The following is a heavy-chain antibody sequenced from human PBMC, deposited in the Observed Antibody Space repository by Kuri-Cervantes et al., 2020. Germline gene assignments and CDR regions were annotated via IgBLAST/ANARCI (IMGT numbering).Heavy chain of an antibody. D-gene: IGHD3-16*01. CDR1: GGSISSYY. J-gene: IGHJ6*03. CDR3: ARSPGGPKYNYMDV. Sequence: SETLSLTCTVSGGSISSYYWSWIRQPPGKGLEWIGYIYYSGSTNYNPSLKSRVTISVDTSKNQFSLKLSSVTAADTAIYYCARSPGGPKYNYMDVWGKGTTVTVSS. V-gene: IGHV4-59*01. CDR2: IYYSGST.